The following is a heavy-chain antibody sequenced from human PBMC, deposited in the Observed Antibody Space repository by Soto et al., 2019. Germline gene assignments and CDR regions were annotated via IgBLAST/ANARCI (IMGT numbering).Heavy chain of an antibody. CDR3: ARDPWAAEY. D-gene: IGHD3-16*01. V-gene: IGHV3-66*01. CDR1: GFTVSTKY. J-gene: IGHJ4*02. Sequence: PGGSLRLSCAASGFTVSTKYMIWVRQAPGKGLEWVSVIYSGGSTFYADSVRGRFTISRGNSKNTVNLQMNSLRAEDTAVYYCARDPWAAEYWGQGTLVTVSS. CDR2: IYSGGST.